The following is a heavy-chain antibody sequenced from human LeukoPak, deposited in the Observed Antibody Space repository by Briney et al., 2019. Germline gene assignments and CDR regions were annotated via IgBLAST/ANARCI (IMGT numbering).Heavy chain of an antibody. J-gene: IGHJ4*02. CDR3: ARPTHYDILTGSYGY. Sequence: PGGSLRLSCAASGFTFSSYGMHWVRQAPGKGLEWVAVISYDGSNKYYADSVKGRFTISRDNSKNTLYLQMNSLRAEDTAVYYCARPTHYDILTGSYGYWGQGTLVTVSS. CDR1: GFTFSSYG. CDR2: ISYDGSNK. V-gene: IGHV3-30*03. D-gene: IGHD3-9*01.